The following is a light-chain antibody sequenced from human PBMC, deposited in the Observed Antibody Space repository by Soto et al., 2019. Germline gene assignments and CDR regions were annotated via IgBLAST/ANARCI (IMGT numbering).Light chain of an antibody. V-gene: IGKV1-13*02. Sequence: AIQLTQSPSSLSASVGDRVTITCRASQGISSALAWYQQKPGKASKLLIYDASSLESGVPSRFSGSGSGTDFTLTISSLQPEDFATYYCQQFNSYPRVYTFGQGTKLEIK. CDR2: DAS. CDR1: QGISSA. J-gene: IGKJ2*01. CDR3: QQFNSYPRVYT.